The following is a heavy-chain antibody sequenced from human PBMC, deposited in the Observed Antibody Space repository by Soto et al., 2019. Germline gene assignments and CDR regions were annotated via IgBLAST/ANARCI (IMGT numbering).Heavy chain of an antibody. V-gene: IGHV4-34*01. CDR1: GGSFSGYY. J-gene: IGHJ5*02. Sequence: QVQLQQWGAGLLKPSETLSLTCAVYGGSFSGYYWSWSRQPPGKGLEWVGEINHSGSTNYNPSLQSRVTISVDTSKNPFSLKLSSVTAADTAVYYCARGPYSSSWYGGPRTPHWFDPWGQGTLVTVSS. D-gene: IGHD6-13*01. CDR2: INHSGST. CDR3: ARGPYSSSWYGGPRTPHWFDP.